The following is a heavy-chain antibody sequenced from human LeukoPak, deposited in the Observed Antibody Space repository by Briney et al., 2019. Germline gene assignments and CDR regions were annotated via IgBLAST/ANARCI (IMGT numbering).Heavy chain of an antibody. D-gene: IGHD1-26*01. CDR1: GGSNSGYY. V-gene: IGHV4-59*01. CDR2: IYYSGNT. Sequence: PSETLSLTCTVSGGSNSGYYWTWIRQPPGKGLEWIGNIYYSGNTNYNPSLKSRVTISVDTSKNQFSLKLSSVTAADTAVYLCARGKWELDYWGQGTLVTVSS. J-gene: IGHJ4*02. CDR3: ARGKWELDY.